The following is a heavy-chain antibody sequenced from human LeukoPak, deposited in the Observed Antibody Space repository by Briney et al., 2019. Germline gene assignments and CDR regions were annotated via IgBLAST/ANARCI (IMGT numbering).Heavy chain of an antibody. J-gene: IGHJ4*02. V-gene: IGHV4-31*03. CDR1: GGSISSGGYY. D-gene: IGHD3-10*01. CDR2: IYYSGST. CDR3: ARADTMVRGVISPFDY. Sequence: SQTLSLTCTVSGGSISSGGYYWSWIRQHPGKGLEWIGYIYYSGSTYYNPSLKSRVTTSVDTSKNQFSLKLSSVTAADTAVYYCARADTMVRGVISPFDYWGQGTLVTVSS.